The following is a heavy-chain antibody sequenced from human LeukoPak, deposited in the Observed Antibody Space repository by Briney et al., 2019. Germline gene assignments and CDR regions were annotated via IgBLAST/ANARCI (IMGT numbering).Heavy chain of an antibody. D-gene: IGHD2-2*01. CDR1: GFTFSSYC. V-gene: IGHV3-48*02. J-gene: IGHJ6*02. Sequence: GGSLRLSCAASGFTFSSYCMNWVRQAPGKGLEWVSYISSSSNTIYYADSVKGRFTISRDNAKNSLYLQMSSLRDEDTAVYYCARVEDCSSTSCYRFVYYYYGMDVWGQGTTVTVSS. CDR3: ARVEDCSSTSCYRFVYYYYGMDV. CDR2: ISSSSNTI.